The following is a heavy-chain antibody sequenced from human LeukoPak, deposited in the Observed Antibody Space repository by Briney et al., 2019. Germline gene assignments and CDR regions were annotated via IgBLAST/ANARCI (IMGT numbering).Heavy chain of an antibody. D-gene: IGHD1-26*01. V-gene: IGHV1-69*01. CDR3: AGEVGATTSFDY. Sequence: SSVNVSCKACGGTFSSYAISWVRQAPAHGLEWMGGIIPIFGTANYAQKFQGRVTITADESTSTAYMELSSLRYEDTAVYYCAGEVGATTSFDYWGQGTLVTVSS. J-gene: IGHJ4*02. CDR2: IIPIFGTA. CDR1: GGTFSSYA.